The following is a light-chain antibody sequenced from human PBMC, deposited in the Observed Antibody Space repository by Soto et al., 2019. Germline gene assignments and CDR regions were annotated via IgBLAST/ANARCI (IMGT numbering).Light chain of an antibody. Sequence: QSVLTQPPSASGTPEQRVTISCSGRSSNIGSNTVNWYQQLPGPAPKLLIYSNNQRPSGVPDRCSGSKSGTSASLAISGLQSEDEADYYCAAWDDSLNGPYVFGTGTKLTVL. CDR1: SSNIGSNT. CDR2: SNN. V-gene: IGLV1-44*01. CDR3: AAWDDSLNGPYV. J-gene: IGLJ1*01.